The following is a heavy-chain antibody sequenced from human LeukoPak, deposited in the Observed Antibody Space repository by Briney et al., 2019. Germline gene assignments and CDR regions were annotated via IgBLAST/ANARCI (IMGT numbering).Heavy chain of an antibody. V-gene: IGHV4-34*01. CDR3: ARVRPPRPGYCSSTSCRTNHFDY. Sequence: SETLSLTRAVYGGSFSGYYWSWIRQPPGKGLEWIGEINHSGSTNYNPSLKSRVTISVDTSKNQFSLKLSSVTAADTAVYYCARVRPPRPGYCSSTSCRTNHFDYWGQGTLVTVSS. CDR2: INHSGST. CDR1: GGSFSGYY. D-gene: IGHD2-2*03. J-gene: IGHJ4*02.